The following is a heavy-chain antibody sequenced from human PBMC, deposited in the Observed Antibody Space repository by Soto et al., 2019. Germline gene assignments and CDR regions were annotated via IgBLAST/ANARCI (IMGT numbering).Heavy chain of an antibody. CDR3: AKDRSSSSWYEEDWFDP. D-gene: IGHD6-13*01. CDR2: INQDGSEK. V-gene: IGHV3-7*01. CDR1: GFTFSTYW. Sequence: EVQLMESGGGLVQPGGSLRLSCAASGFTFSTYWMDWVRQTPGKGLEWVANINQDGSEKNYVDSVKGRFTIYRDNAKNSLYLQMSSLTAEDSALYYCAKDRSSSSWYEEDWFDPWGQGTLVTVSS. J-gene: IGHJ5*02.